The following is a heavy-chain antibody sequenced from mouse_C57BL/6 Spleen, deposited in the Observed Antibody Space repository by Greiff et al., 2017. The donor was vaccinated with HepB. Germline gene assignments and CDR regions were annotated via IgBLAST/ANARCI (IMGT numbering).Heavy chain of an antibody. CDR3: ARSGGSSYVYFDY. Sequence: QVQLQQSGAELVRPGTSVKLSCKASGYTFTSYWMHWVKQRPGQGLEWIGVIDPSDSYTNYNQKFKGKATLTVDTSSSTAYMQLSSLTSEDSAVYYCARSGGSSYVYFDYWGQGTTLTVSS. J-gene: IGHJ2*01. CDR2: IDPSDSYT. V-gene: IGHV1-59*01. D-gene: IGHD1-1*01. CDR1: GYTFTSYW.